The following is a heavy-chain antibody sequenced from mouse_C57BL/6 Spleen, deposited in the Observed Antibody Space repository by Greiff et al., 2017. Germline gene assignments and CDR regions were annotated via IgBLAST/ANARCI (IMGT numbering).Heavy chain of an antibody. CDR2: IRSKSNNYAT. V-gene: IGHV10-1*01. CDR3: VRHGGGFDY. Sequence: EVKLVESGGGLVPPKGSLKLSCAASGFSFNTYAMNWVRPAPGKGLEWVARIRSKSNNYATYYADSVKDRFTISRDESESMLYLQMNNLKTEDTAMYYCVRHGGGFDYWGQGTTLTVSS. J-gene: IGHJ2*01. CDR1: GFSFNTYA.